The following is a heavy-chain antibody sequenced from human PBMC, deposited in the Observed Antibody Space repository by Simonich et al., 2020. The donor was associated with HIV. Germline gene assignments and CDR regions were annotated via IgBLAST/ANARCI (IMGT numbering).Heavy chain of an antibody. J-gene: IGHJ1*01. D-gene: IGHD6-13*01. CDR3: ARLTAGGLGEYFQH. CDR1: GGSFSGYY. CDR2: INHSEST. V-gene: IGHV4-34*01. Sequence: QVQLQQWGAGLLKPSETLSLTCAVYGGSFSGYYWSWIRQPRGKGLEWIGEINHSESTNYNPSLKSRVTIAVDTSKNQFSLKLSSVTAADTAVYYCARLTAGGLGEYFQHWGQGTLVTVSS.